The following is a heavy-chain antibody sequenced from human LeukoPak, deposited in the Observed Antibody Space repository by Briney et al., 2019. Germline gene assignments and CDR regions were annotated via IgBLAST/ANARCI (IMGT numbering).Heavy chain of an antibody. CDR2: INAGNGNT. D-gene: IGHD1-26*01. Sequence: ASVKVSCKASGYTFTNSAMHWVRQAPGQRLEWMGWINAGNGNTKYLQKFQDRVTISRDTSASTAYMELSSLRSEDTAVYYCARSGIVDTGSGYSDYWGQGTLVTVSS. CDR3: ARSGIVDTGSGYSDY. CDR1: GYTFTNSA. J-gene: IGHJ4*02. V-gene: IGHV1-3*01.